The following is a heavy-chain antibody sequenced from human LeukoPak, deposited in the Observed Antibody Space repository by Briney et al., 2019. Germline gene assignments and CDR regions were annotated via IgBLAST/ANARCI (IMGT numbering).Heavy chain of an antibody. CDR1: GFTFSDYG. J-gene: IGHJ4*02. D-gene: IGHD3-22*01. Sequence: GRSLRLSRAASGFTFSDYGMHWVRQAPGKGLEWVAIISYEGSNKYYADSVKGRFTISRDNSKNTLYLQMNSLRAEDTAVYYCAKDDSSGYYYGGGFDYWGQGTLVTVSS. V-gene: IGHV3-30*18. CDR2: ISYEGSNK. CDR3: AKDDSSGYYYGGGFDY.